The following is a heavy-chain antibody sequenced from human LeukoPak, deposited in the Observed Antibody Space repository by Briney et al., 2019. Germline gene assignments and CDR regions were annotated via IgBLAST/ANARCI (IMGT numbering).Heavy chain of an antibody. Sequence: SETLSLTCTVSGGSISSSSYYWGWIRQPPGKGLEWIGSIYYSGSTYYNPSLKSRVTISVDTSKNQFSLKLSSVTAADTAVYYCARIVAVVVPAAMGYYYYYMDVWGRGTTVTVSS. CDR3: ARIVAVVVPAAMGYYYYYMDV. CDR1: GGSISSSSYY. V-gene: IGHV4-39*07. CDR2: IYYSGST. J-gene: IGHJ6*03. D-gene: IGHD2-2*01.